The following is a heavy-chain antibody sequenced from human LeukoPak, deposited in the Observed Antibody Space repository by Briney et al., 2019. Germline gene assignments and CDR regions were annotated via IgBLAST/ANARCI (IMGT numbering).Heavy chain of an antibody. D-gene: IGHD2-21*02. Sequence: GGSLTLSCAASGFIFNNYGMHWVRHAPGKGLEWVAVISYDGSNKNYADSVKGRFTFSRDSSKNTVYLQMNGLRVEDTAVYYCAKDWAPYCGGDCYFNYWGQGTLVTVSS. CDR3: AKDWAPYCGGDCYFNY. J-gene: IGHJ4*02. V-gene: IGHV3-30*18. CDR1: GFIFNNYG. CDR2: ISYDGSNK.